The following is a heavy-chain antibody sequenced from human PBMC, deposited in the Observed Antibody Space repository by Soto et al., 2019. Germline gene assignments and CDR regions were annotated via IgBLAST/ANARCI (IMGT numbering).Heavy chain of an antibody. CDR1: GGSISSYY. J-gene: IGHJ4*02. Sequence: SETLSLTCSVSGGSISSYYWSWIRQPPGKGLEWIAYIYYSGTSYNPSLKSRVSISLDTPKNQFSLKLSSVTAADTAVYYCARRYGPGFDYWGQGTLVTVSS. D-gene: IGHD4-17*01. CDR2: IYYSGT. CDR3: ARRYGPGFDY. V-gene: IGHV4-59*08.